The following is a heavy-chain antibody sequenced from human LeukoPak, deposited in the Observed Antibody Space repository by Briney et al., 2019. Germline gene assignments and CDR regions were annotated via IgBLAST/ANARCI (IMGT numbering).Heavy chain of an antibody. CDR1: GYTFTSYG. Sequence: ASVKVSCKASGYTFTSYGISWVRQAPGQGLEWMGWINPNSGDTNYAQKFQGRVTMTRDTSISTAYMELSRLISDDTAVYYCASPRIRNVFDIWGQGTMVTVSS. D-gene: IGHD1-1*01. J-gene: IGHJ3*02. CDR2: INPNSGDT. CDR3: ASPRIRNVFDI. V-gene: IGHV1-2*02.